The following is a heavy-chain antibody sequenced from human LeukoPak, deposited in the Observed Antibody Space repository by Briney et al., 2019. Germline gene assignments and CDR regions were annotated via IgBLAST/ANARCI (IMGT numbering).Heavy chain of an antibody. CDR2: IDHSGGT. J-gene: IGHJ6*01. V-gene: IGHV4-4*02. Sequence: TXXXTCAXXXXXXXSXXWWXXXRXPPXKXXEWIGEIDHSGGTNYNPSLKSRVTISVDKSKNQISLKLSSVTAADTAVYYCASKEYYYYGMDVWGQGTTVTVSS. CDR3: ASKEYYYYGMDV. CDR1: XXXXXSXXW.